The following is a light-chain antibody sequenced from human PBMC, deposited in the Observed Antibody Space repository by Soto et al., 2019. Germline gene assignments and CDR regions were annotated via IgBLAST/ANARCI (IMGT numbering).Light chain of an antibody. CDR2: EVS. J-gene: IGLJ1*01. CDR3: SSYTSISIPYV. Sequence: QSALTQPASVSGSPGQSITISCTGTSSDVGGYNYVSWYQHHPGKAPKLMIYEVSYRPSGVSNRFSGSKSGNTASLTISGLQAEDEADYYCSSYTSISIPYVFGTGTKLTVL. CDR1: SSDVGGYNY. V-gene: IGLV2-14*01.